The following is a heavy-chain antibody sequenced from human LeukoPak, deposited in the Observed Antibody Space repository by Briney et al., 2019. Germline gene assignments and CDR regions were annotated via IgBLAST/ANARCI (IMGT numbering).Heavy chain of an antibody. CDR2: ISDSGSTI. V-gene: IGHV3-48*03. J-gene: IGHJ4*02. CDR1: GFTFSTYE. CDR3: ARDRYYGSGSWDY. D-gene: IGHD3-10*01. Sequence: GGSLRLSCAASGFTFSTYEMNWVRQAPGKGLEWVSYISDSGSTIYYADSVKGRFTSSRDNAKNSLFLQMNSLRAEDTAVYYCARDRYYGSGSWDYWGQGSLVTVSS.